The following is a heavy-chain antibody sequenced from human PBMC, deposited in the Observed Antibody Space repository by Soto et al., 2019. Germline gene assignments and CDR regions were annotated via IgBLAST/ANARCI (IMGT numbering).Heavy chain of an antibody. CDR3: ARDNGYCSSTSCYFLGPIWFDP. D-gene: IGHD2-2*03. CDR1: GFTFSSYS. V-gene: IGHV3-21*01. J-gene: IGHJ5*02. CDR2: ISSSSYI. Sequence: LRLSCAASGFTFSSYSMNWVRQAPGKGLEWVSSISSSSYIYYADSVKGRFTISRDNAKNSLYLQMNSLRAEDTAVYYCARDNGYCSSTSCYFLGPIWFDPWGQGTLVTVSS.